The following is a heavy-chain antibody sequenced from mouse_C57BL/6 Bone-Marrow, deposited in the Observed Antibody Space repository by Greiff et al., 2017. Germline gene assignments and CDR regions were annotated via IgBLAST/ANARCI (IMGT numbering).Heavy chain of an antibody. V-gene: IGHV5-12*01. CDR3: ARQRLMDY. Sequence: EVKPVESGGGLVQPGGSLKLSCAASGFTFSDYYMYWVRQTPEKRLQWVAYISNGGGSTYYPDTVKGRFTISRDNAKNTLYLQMSRLKSEDTAMYYCARQRLMDYWGQGTSVTVSS. J-gene: IGHJ4*01. CDR1: GFTFSDYY. CDR2: ISNGGGST. D-gene: IGHD3-2*02.